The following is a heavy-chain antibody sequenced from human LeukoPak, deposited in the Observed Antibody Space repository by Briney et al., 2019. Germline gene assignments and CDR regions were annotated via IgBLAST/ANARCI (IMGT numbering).Heavy chain of an antibody. Sequence: ASVKVSCKASGYTFTGYYMHWVRQAPGQGLEWMGWINPNSGGTNYAQKFQGWVTMTRDTSISTAYMELSRLRSDDTAVYYCARDLPQVESGYCLDYWGQGTLVTVSS. CDR1: GYTFTGYY. CDR2: INPNSGGT. J-gene: IGHJ4*02. CDR3: ARDLPQVESGYCLDY. V-gene: IGHV1-2*04. D-gene: IGHD3-22*01.